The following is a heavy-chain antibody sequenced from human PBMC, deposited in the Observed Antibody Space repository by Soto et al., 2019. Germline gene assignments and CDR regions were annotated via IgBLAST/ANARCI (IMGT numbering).Heavy chain of an antibody. V-gene: IGHV1-69*13. CDR3: ARELDPSYGGNSLSLDY. CDR1: GGSFSTYG. Sequence: QVQLVQSGAEVKKPGSSVKVSCKASGGSFSTYGINWVRLAPGQGLEWMGGIIPKFGTTNYAGKFRGRVTINADESTNTAYMEINYLRSEDTAVYFCARELDPSYGGNSLSLDYWGQGTLVTVSS. CDR2: IIPKFGTT. J-gene: IGHJ4*02. D-gene: IGHD4-17*01.